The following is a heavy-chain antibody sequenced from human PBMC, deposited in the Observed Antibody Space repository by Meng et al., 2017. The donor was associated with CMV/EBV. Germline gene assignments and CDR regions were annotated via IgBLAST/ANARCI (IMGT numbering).Heavy chain of an antibody. CDR3: ARGYSSGWSYYFDY. D-gene: IGHD6-19*01. CDR2: NSSSSSNI. J-gene: IGHJ4*02. Sequence: GESLKISCAASGFTYSSYSMNWVRHAPGKGLEWGSSNSSSSSNIYYADSVKGRFTISRDNAKNSLYLQRNSLRAEDTAVYYCARGYSSGWSYYFDYWGQGTLVTVSS. CDR1: GFTYSSYS. V-gene: IGHV3-21*01.